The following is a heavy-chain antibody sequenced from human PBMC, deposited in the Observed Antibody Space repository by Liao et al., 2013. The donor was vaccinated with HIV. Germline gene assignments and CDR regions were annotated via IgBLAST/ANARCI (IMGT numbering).Heavy chain of an antibody. Sequence: QVQLQESGPGLVKPSETLSLTCTVSGGSISSYYWSWIRQPPGKGLEWIGYIYYSGSTNYNPSLKSRVTISVDTSKNQFSLKLSSVTAADTAVYYCARGQLMVYTISAFDIWGQGTMVTVSS. CDR3: ARGQLMVYTISAFDI. D-gene: IGHD2-8*01. CDR2: IYYSGST. J-gene: IGHJ3*02. V-gene: IGHV4-59*01. CDR1: GGSISSYY.